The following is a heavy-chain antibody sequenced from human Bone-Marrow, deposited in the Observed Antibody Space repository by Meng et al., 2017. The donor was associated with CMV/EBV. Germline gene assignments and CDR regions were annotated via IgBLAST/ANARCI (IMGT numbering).Heavy chain of an antibody. J-gene: IGHJ5*02. CDR2: IKKDGSEK. CDR1: GFPFSNYW. V-gene: IGHV3-7*01. Sequence: GGSLRLSCAGSGFPFSNYWMTWVRQAPGKGLEWVANIKKDGSEKYYVEDVKGRFTISRDNVKNALYLQMNSLRVEDTAVYYCAKKEYYYDNDKGWFGPWGQGTLVTVSS. D-gene: IGHD3-22*01. CDR3: AKKEYYYDNDKGWFGP.